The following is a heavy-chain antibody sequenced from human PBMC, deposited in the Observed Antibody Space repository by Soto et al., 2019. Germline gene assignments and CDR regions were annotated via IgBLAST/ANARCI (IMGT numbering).Heavy chain of an antibody. V-gene: IGHV1-69*13. D-gene: IGHD2-2*01. J-gene: IGHJ6*02. CDR2: IIPIFGTA. Sequence: ASVKVSCKASGGTFSSYAISWVRQAPGQGLEWMGGIIPIFGTANYAQKFQGRVTITADESTSTAYMELSSLRSEDTAVYYCAREVVPAAMAPHYYYYYGMDVWGQGTTVTVSS. CDR3: AREVVPAAMAPHYYYYYGMDV. CDR1: GGTFSSYA.